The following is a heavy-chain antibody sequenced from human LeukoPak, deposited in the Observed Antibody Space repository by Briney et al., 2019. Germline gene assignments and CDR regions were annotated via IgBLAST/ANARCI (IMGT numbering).Heavy chain of an antibody. CDR1: GFTFGDYY. CDR3: ARMWGTNLSPCDY. CDR2: ISSSGATI. D-gene: IGHD3-16*01. J-gene: IGHJ4*02. V-gene: IGHV3-11*04. Sequence: GGSLRLSCAASGFTFGDYYMNWIRQAPGKGLEWISYISSSGATISYADSVEGRFTVSRDNRKNSLYLQMNSLRAEDTALYYCARMWGTNLSPCDYWGQGTLVTVSS.